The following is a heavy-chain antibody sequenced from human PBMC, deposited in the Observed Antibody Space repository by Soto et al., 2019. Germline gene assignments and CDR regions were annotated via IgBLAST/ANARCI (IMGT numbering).Heavy chain of an antibody. CDR3: AREELRSGDSSGYQGGFDP. D-gene: IGHD3-22*01. CDR1: GGSISSYY. Sequence: QVQLQESGPGLVKPSETLSLTCTVSGGSISSYYWSWIRQPPGKGLEWIGYIYYSGSTNYNPSLKSRVTISVVTSKNQFSLKLSSVTAADTAVYYCAREELRSGDSSGYQGGFDPWGQGTLVTVSS. V-gene: IGHV4-59*01. J-gene: IGHJ5*02. CDR2: IYYSGST.